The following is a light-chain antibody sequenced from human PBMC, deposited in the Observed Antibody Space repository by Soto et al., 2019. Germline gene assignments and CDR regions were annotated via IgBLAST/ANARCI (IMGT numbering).Light chain of an antibody. J-gene: IGLJ1*01. V-gene: IGLV2-8*01. CDR2: EVS. Sequence: QSALTQPPSASGSPGQSVTISCTGTSSDVGGYNYVSWYQQHPGKAPKLIIFEVSKRPSGVPDCFSGSKSGNTASLTVSGLQAEDEADYYCSSYAGSNTPYVFGTGTKLTVL. CDR3: SSYAGSNTPYV. CDR1: SSDVGGYNY.